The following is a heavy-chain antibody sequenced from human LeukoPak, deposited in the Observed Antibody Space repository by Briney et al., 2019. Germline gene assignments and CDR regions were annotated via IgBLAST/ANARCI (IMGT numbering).Heavy chain of an antibody. V-gene: IGHV4-34*01. J-gene: IGHJ4*02. CDR2: INHSGST. CDR1: GGSISSYY. CDR3: ARRISSSWDFDY. Sequence: SETLSLTCTVSGGSISSYYWSWIRQPPGKGLEWIGEINHSGSTNYNPSLKSRVTISVDTSKNQFSLKLSSVTAADTAVYYCARRISSSWDFDYWGQGTLVTVSS. D-gene: IGHD6-13*01.